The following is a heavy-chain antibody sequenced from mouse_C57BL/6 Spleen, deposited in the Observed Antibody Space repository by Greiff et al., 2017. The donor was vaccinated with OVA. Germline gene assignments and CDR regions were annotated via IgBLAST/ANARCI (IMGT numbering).Heavy chain of an antibody. V-gene: IGHV1-69*01. CDR2: IDPSDSYT. J-gene: IGHJ3*01. Sequence: QVQLQQPGAELVMPGASVKLSCKASGYTFTSYWMHWVKQRPGQGLEWIGEIDPSDSYTNYNQKFKGKSTLTVDKSSSTAYMQLSSLTSEDSAVYYCARTAQATWFAYWGQGTLVTVSA. CDR3: ARTAQATWFAY. CDR1: GYTFTSYW. D-gene: IGHD3-2*02.